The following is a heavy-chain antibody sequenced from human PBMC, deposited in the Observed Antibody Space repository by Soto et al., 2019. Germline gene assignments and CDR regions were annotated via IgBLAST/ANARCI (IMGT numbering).Heavy chain of an antibody. CDR2: INPTTDRS. Sequence: QVQLVQSGAEVKKPGASVRVSCEASGYIFTNYYMHWVRQAPGQGLEWMGVINPTTDRSSYAQKFQGRIAMTRDTSASTVYMEVRSLRSEDTAIYYCARSARSGSDYAGGADQWGQGTLVTVSS. V-gene: IGHV1-46*01. CDR1: GYIFTNYY. D-gene: IGHD1-26*01. J-gene: IGHJ4*02. CDR3: ARSARSGSDYAGGADQ.